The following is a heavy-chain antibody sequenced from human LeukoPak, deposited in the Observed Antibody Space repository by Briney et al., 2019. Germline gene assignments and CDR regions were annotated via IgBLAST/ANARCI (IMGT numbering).Heavy chain of an antibody. Sequence: ASVKVSCKASGYTFTSYYMHWVRQASGQGLEWMGIINPSGGSTSYAQKFQGRVTMTRDTSTSTVYMELSSLRSEDTAVYYCAREAGDYYDSSGYYYGWGQGTLLTVSS. CDR3: AREAGDYYDSSGYYYG. CDR2: INPSGGST. CDR1: GYTFTSYY. V-gene: IGHV1-46*01. J-gene: IGHJ4*02. D-gene: IGHD3-22*01.